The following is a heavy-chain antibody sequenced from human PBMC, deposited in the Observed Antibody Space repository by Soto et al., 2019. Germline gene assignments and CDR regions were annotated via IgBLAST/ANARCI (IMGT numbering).Heavy chain of an antibody. J-gene: IGHJ5*02. CDR1: GGSISSYY. V-gene: IGHV4-59*08. D-gene: IGHD6-13*01. CDR2: IYYSGST. Sequence: SETLSLTCTVSGGSISSYYWSWIRQPPGKGLEWIGYIYYSGSTNYNPSLKSRVTISVDTSKNQFSLKLSSVTAADTAVYYCARLRRAAAAINWFDPWGQGTLVTVS. CDR3: ARLRRAAAAINWFDP.